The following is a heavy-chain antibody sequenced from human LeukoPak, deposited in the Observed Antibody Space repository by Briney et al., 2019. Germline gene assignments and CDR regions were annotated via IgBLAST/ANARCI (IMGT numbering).Heavy chain of an antibody. V-gene: IGHV3-21*01. J-gene: IGHJ4*02. Sequence: PGGSLRLSCAASGFTFSSYSMNWVRQAPGKGLERVSNINSSSRYIYYADSVKGRFTISRDNAKNSLYLQMNSLRAEDTAVYYRGREPNYDDSSGSSKGYFDYWGQGTMVTVSS. CDR3: GREPNYDDSSGSSKGYFDY. CDR2: INSSSRYI. D-gene: IGHD3-22*01. CDR1: GFTFSSYS.